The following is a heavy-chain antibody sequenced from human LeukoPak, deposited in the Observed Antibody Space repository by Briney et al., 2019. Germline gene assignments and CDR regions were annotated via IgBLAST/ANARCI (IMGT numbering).Heavy chain of an antibody. CDR2: IKEDGSEK. Sequence: GGSLRLSCAASGFRFTNYWVTWIRQAPGKGLEWVANIKEDGSEKYFVDPVKGRFTISRDNAKNSLYLQMNSLTAEDTAVYYCARGHYGMDVWGQGTTVTVSS. V-gene: IGHV3-7*01. CDR3: ARGHYGMDV. J-gene: IGHJ6*02. CDR1: GFRFTNYW.